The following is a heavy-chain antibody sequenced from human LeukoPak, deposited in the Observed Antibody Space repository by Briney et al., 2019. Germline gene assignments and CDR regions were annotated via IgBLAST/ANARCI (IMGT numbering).Heavy chain of an antibody. Sequence: SVKVSCKASGGTFSSYAISWVRQAPGQGLEWMGRIIPIFGTANYAQKFQGRVTVTTDESTNTAYMELSSLRPGDTAMYYCARDRGERDSSWSLPAHGFDIWGQGTMVTVSS. CDR3: ARDRGERDSSWSLPAHGFDI. V-gene: IGHV1-69*05. CDR2: IIPIFGTA. J-gene: IGHJ3*02. D-gene: IGHD6-13*01. CDR1: GGTFSSYA.